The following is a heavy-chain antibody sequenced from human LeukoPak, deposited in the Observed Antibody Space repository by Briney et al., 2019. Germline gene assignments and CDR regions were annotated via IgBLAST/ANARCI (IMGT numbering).Heavy chain of an antibody. CDR1: GASISSSN. J-gene: IGHJ3*02. Sequence: GTLSLTCAVSGASISSSNNWWSWVRQPPGKGLEWVSAISGSGGSTYYADSVKGRFTISRDNSKNTLYLQMNSLRAEDTAVYYCAKEGGWYAFDIWGQGTMVTVSS. CDR2: ISGSGGST. V-gene: IGHV3-23*01. CDR3: AKEGGWYAFDI. D-gene: IGHD6-19*01.